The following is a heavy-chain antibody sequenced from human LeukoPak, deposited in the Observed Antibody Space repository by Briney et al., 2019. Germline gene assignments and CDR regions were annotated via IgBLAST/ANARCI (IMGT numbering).Heavy chain of an antibody. D-gene: IGHD6-13*01. V-gene: IGHV3-21*04. CDR2: ISSSSSYI. CDR3: ARGGIAAAGTPDY. CDR1: GFTFSSYS. Sequence: GGSLRLSCAASGFTFSSYSMNWVRQAPGKGLEWVSSISSSSSYIYYADSVKGRFTISRDNAKNSLYLQMNSLRAEDTAVYYCARGGIAAAGTPDYWGQGTLVTVSS. J-gene: IGHJ4*02.